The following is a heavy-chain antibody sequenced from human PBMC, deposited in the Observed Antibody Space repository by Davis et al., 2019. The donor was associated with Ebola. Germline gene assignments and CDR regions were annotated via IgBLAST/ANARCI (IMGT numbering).Heavy chain of an antibody. CDR3: ARDFGNYGGYYFDY. V-gene: IGHV3-21*01. CDR2: ISSSSSYI. Sequence: PGGSLRLSCAASGFTFSSYSMNWVRQAPGKGLEWVSSISSSSSYIYYADSVKGRFTISRDNAKNSLYLQMNSLRAEDTAVYYCARDFGNYGGYYFDYWGQGTLVTVSS. J-gene: IGHJ4*02. CDR1: GFTFSSYS. D-gene: IGHD4-23*01.